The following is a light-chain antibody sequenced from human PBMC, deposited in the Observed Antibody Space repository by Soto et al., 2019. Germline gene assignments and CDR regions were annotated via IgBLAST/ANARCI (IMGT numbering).Light chain of an antibody. CDR2: DTS. CDR3: QQYNNWPPWT. Sequence: EIVMTQSPATLSVSPGERATLSCRASQSVSSKLAWYQQKPGQAPRLLIYDTSTRAPGIPARFSGSGSGTEFTLTISSLQSEDFAVYYCQQYNNWPPWTLGQGTKVEVK. J-gene: IGKJ1*01. V-gene: IGKV3-15*01. CDR1: QSVSSK.